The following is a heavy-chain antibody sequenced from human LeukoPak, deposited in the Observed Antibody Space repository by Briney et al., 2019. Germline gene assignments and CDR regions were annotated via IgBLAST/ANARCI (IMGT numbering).Heavy chain of an antibody. D-gene: IGHD2-21*01. CDR1: GGSVSSGSYY. CDR3: ARERNSVVDP. J-gene: IGHJ5*02. CDR2: IYYSGST. V-gene: IGHV4-31*03. Sequence: PSETLSLTCTVSGGSVSSGSYYWSWIRQHPGKGLEWIGYIYYSGSTYYNPSLESRVTISVDTSKNQFSLKLSSVTAADTAVYYCARERNSVVDPWGQGTLVTVSS.